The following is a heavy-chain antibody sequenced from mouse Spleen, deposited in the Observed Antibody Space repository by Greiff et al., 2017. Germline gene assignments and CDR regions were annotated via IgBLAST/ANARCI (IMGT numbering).Heavy chain of an antibody. CDR2: ISSGGGNT. CDR3: ARLRLPYYWYFDV. CDR1: GFTFSSYA. J-gene: IGHJ1*01. Sequence: EVHLVESGGGLVKLGGSLKLSCAASGFTFSSYAMSWVRQTPEKRLEWVATISSGGGNTYYPDSVKGRFTISRDNAKNTLYLQMSSLKSEDTAMYYCARLRLPYYWYFDVWGAGTTVTVSS. D-gene: IGHD1-2*01. V-gene: IGHV5-9-3*01.